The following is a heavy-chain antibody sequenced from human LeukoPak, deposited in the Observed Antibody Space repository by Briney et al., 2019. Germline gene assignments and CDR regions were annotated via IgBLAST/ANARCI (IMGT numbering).Heavy chain of an antibody. V-gene: IGHV3-48*03. D-gene: IGHD3-22*01. J-gene: IGHJ4*02. Sequence: PGGSLRLSCAASGFTFSSYEMNWVRQAPGKGLEWVSYISDSGSTKYYADSVKGRFTISRDNAKNTLYLQMNSLRAEDTAVYYCAKVGDYYDSSGFDYWGQGTLVTVSS. CDR3: AKVGDYYDSSGFDY. CDR1: GFTFSSYE. CDR2: ISDSGSTK.